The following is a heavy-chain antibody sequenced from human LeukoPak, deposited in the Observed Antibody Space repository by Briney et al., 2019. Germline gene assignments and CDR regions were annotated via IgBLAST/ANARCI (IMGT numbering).Heavy chain of an antibody. V-gene: IGHV3-48*01. CDR3: AKYRQLGYYFDH. CDR2: IDARSGIV. D-gene: IGHD1-1*01. J-gene: IGHJ4*02. CDR1: GFTFTMFG. Sequence: GGSLRLSCAASGFTFTMFGMNWVRQAPGKGLEWVSHIDARSGIVYYADSVQGRFTISRDDAKDSVFLQMNSLRPEDTAVYYCAKYRQLGYYFDHWGQGILVTVSS.